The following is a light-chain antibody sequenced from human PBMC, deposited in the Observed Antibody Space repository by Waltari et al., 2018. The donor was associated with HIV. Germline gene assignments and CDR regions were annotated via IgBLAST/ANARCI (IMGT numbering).Light chain of an antibody. CDR3: QQCSNWPPIFT. V-gene: IGKV3-11*01. J-gene: IGKJ3*01. CDR1: QRVSSY. CDR2: DAS. Sequence: EIVFTQSPATLSLSPGERATLSCRASQRVSSYLAWYQHNPGQAPRLLIYDASNRATGIPARLSGSGSVTDFTLTISSLEPEDFAVYYCQQCSNWPPIFTFGPGTKVDIK.